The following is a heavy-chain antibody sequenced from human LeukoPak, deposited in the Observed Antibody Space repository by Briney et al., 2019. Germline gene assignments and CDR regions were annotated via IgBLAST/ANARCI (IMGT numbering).Heavy chain of an antibody. D-gene: IGHD6-13*01. CDR2: INHSGST. J-gene: IGHJ4*02. CDR1: GGSFSGYY. CDR3: ARGPQKSSSHGFDY. Sequence: SETLSLTCAVYGGSFSGYYWSWIRQPPGKGLEWIGEINHSGSTNYNPSLKSRVTISVDTSRNQFSLKLSSVTAADTAVYYCARGPQKSSSHGFDYWGQGTLVTVSS. V-gene: IGHV4-34*01.